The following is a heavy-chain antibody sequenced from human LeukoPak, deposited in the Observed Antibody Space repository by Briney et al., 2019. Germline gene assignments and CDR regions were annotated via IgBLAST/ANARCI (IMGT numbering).Heavy chain of an antibody. CDR2: ISSSSGST. J-gene: IGHJ4*02. CDR1: GFTFNTYA. V-gene: IGHV3-21*01. Sequence: GESLRLSCAASGFTFNTYAMSWVRQAPGKGLEWVSAISSSSGSTFHADSVKGRFTISRDNAKKSVYLQMDSLRVEDTAMYYCARDQIGSWWGQGTLVIVSS. CDR3: ARDQIGSW. D-gene: IGHD6-13*01.